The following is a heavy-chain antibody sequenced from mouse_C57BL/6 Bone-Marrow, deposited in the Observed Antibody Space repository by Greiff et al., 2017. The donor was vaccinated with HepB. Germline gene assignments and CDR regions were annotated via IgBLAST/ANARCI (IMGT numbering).Heavy chain of an antibody. Sequence: LQESGPELVKPGASVKISCKASGYSFTDYNMNWVKQSNGKSLEWIGVINPNYGTTSYNQKFKGKATLTVDQSSSTAYMQLNSLTSEDSAVYYCARYYDYDGPEPWFAYWGQGTLVTVSA. CDR1: GYSFTDYN. CDR3: ARYYDYDGPEPWFAY. D-gene: IGHD2-4*01. J-gene: IGHJ3*01. CDR2: INPNYGTT. V-gene: IGHV1-39*01.